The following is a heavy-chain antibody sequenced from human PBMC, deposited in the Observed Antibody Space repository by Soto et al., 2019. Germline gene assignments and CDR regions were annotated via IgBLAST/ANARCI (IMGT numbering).Heavy chain of an antibody. CDR1: GFTRSIYS. V-gene: IGHV3-48*01. CDR2: ISSGSSTI. Sequence: GGSLRLSCAASGFTRSIYSMNWVRQAPGKGLEWLSYISSGSSTISYADSVKGRFTISRDNAKNSLFLQMNSLRAEDTAVYYCARVGWAAYHHYMDVWGKGTTVTVSS. CDR3: ARVGWAAYHHYMDV. J-gene: IGHJ6*03. D-gene: IGHD3-16*01.